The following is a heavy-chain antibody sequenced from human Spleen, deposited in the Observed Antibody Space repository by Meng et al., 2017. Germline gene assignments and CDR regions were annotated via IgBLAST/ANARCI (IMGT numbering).Heavy chain of an antibody. CDR2: INPKSGDT. Sequence: QGQLVQSGAGVKQPWASVKVSCKPSGYNFPDFYIHWVRRAPGQGLEWMGRINPKSGDTHYAQKFQARVTMTGDTSISTAYMELSGLRSDDTAMYYCARDEDISAAGKLFGDYWGQGTLVTVSS. CDR1: GYNFPDFY. V-gene: IGHV1-2*06. CDR3: ARDEDISAAGKLFGDY. D-gene: IGHD6-25*01. J-gene: IGHJ4*02.